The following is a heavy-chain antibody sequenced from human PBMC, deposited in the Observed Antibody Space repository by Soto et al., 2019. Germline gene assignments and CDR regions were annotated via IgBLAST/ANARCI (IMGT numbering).Heavy chain of an antibody. J-gene: IGHJ6*02. CDR1: GFTFSSYS. CDR2: ISSSSSYI. Sequence: GGSLRLSCAASGFTFSSYSMNWVRQAPGKGLEWVSSISSSSSYIYYADSVKGRFTISRDNAKNSLYLQMNSLRAEDTAVYYCARDAGDYEHFLNYYGMDVWGQGTTVTVSS. CDR3: ARDAGDYEHFLNYYGMDV. V-gene: IGHV3-21*01. D-gene: IGHD4-17*01.